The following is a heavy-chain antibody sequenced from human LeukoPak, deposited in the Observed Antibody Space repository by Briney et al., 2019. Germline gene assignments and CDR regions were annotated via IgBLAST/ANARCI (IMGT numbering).Heavy chain of an antibody. CDR1: GFTFSGSA. D-gene: IGHD3-22*01. Sequence: PGGSLRLSCAASGFTFSGSAMHWVRQASGKGLEWVGRIRSKANSYATAYAASVKGRFTISRDDSKNTAYLQMNSLKTEDTAVYYCTRPGDCYDSSGYLNWFDPWGQGTLVTVSS. J-gene: IGHJ5*02. CDR2: IRSKANSYAT. CDR3: TRPGDCYDSSGYLNWFDP. V-gene: IGHV3-73*01.